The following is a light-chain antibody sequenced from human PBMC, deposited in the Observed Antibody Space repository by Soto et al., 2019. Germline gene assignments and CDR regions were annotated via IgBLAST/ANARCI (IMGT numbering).Light chain of an antibody. Sequence: EIMLTQSPGTLSLSPGERATLSCRANQSVSSNYLAWYQQKPGQPPRLLIYGASNRATGIPDRFDGSGSGTDFTLTISRLEPEDFAVYYCQQYGSSPSPQTFGQGTKVDIK. CDR2: GAS. J-gene: IGKJ1*01. V-gene: IGKV3-20*01. CDR3: QQYGSSPSPQT. CDR1: QSVSSNY.